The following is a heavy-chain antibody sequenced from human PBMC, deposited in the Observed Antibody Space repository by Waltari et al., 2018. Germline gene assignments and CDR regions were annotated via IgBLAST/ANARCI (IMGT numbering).Heavy chain of an antibody. D-gene: IGHD2-15*01. CDR2: SKSKTDGGTT. J-gene: IGHJ6*02. Sequence: EVQLVESGGGLVKPGGSLRLSCAASGFTFSNAWMNWVRQAPGKGLEWVGRSKSKTDGGTTDYAAPVKGRFTISRDDSKNTLYLQMNSLKTEDTAVYYCTTLPGYPMEGGDVWGQGTTVTVSS. V-gene: IGHV3-15*07. CDR1: GFTFSNAW. CDR3: TTLPGYPMEGGDV.